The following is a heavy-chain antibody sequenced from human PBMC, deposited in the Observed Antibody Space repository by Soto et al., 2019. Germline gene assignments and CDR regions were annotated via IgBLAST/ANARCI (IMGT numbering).Heavy chain of an antibody. J-gene: IGHJ6*03. D-gene: IGHD6-13*01. V-gene: IGHV3-21*01. CDR2: ISSSSSYI. CDR3: ARAGSPIAAAGPYYYYYYMDV. Sequence: PVGSLRLSCAASGFTFISYSMNWVRQAPGKGLEWVSSISSSSSYIYYADSVKGRFTISRDNAKNSLYLQMNSLRAEDTAVYYCARAGSPIAAAGPYYYYYYMDVWGKGTTVTVSS. CDR1: GFTFISYS.